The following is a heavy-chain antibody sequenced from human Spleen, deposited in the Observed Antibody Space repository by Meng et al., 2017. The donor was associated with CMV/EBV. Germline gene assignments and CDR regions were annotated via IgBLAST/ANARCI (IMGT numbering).Heavy chain of an antibody. CDR3: ARDRAGRGYYYGMDV. D-gene: IGHD6-19*01. V-gene: IGHV1-18*01. J-gene: IGHJ6*02. CDR1: GYTFTSYG. CDR2: ISTYNGNT. Sequence: ASVKVSCKASGYTFTSYGISWVRQAPGQGLEWMGWISTYNGNTNYAQKLQGRVTMTTDTSTSTAYMELRSLRSEDTAVYYCARDRAGRGYYYGMDVWGQGTTVTVSS.